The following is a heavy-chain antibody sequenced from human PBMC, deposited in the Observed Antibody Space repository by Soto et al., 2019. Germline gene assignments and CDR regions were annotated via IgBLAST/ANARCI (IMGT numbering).Heavy chain of an antibody. J-gene: IGHJ3*02. CDR3: ASGSPRPRAFDI. CDR2: IIPIFGTA. Sequence: GASVKVSCKASGGTFSSYAISWVRQAPGQGLEWMGGIIPIFGTANYAQKFQGRDTITADKSTSTAYMELSSLRSEDTAVYYCASGSPRPRAFDIWGQGTMVTVSS. V-gene: IGHV1-69*06. D-gene: IGHD1-26*01. CDR1: GGTFSSYA.